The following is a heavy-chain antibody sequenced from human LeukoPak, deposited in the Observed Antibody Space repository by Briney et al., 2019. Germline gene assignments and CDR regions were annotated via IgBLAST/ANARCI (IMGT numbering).Heavy chain of an antibody. Sequence: ASVKVSCKASGYSFTNCGISWVRQTPGQGLEWMGWISGFNGNANFAPKLQDRVTLTTDASTSTAYMELRSLRSDDTAVYYCARDERSAAAGSAYYLDSWGQGTLVTVSS. CDR1: GYSFTNCG. D-gene: IGHD6-13*01. V-gene: IGHV1-18*01. CDR2: ISGFNGNA. CDR3: ARDERSAAAGSAYYLDS. J-gene: IGHJ4*02.